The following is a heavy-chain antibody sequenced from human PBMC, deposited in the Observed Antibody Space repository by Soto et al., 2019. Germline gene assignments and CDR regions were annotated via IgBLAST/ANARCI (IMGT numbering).Heavy chain of an antibody. J-gene: IGHJ6*02. V-gene: IGHV3-21*01. D-gene: IGHD2-2*02. CDR3: AREYTAWPLAYGLDV. CDR1: GFTFITYS. Sequence: GGSLRLSCGGSGFTFITYSINWVRQAPGKGLEWVSSISSRSDIYYADSVKGRFTISRDNAKNSVSLQMNSLRAEDTAVYYCAREYTAWPLAYGLDVWGQGTTVTVSS. CDR2: ISSRSDI.